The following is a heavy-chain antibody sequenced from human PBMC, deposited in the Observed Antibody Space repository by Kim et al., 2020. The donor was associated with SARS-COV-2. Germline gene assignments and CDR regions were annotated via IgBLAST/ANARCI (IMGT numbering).Heavy chain of an antibody. J-gene: IGHJ4*02. Sequence: YSPSFQGQVTISADTSISTAYLQWSSLKASATAMYYCARHGYSSGWYSDYWGQGTLVTVSS. CDR3: ARHGYSSGWYSDY. V-gene: IGHV5-51*01. D-gene: IGHD6-19*01.